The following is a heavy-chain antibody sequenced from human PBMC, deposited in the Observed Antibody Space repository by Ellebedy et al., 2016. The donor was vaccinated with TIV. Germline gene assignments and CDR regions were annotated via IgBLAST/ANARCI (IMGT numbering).Heavy chain of an antibody. D-gene: IGHD6-19*01. CDR2: ISSTATYI. CDR1: GFTFSNFA. CDR3: ARDSFTGFSSSYSFDF. V-gene: IGHV3-21*04. Sequence: GESLKISCAASGFTFSNFAMTWVRQAPGKGLEWVSSISSTATYIYYADSVKGRFTISRDNSKNTLYLQMNSLRSDDTAVYYCARDSFTGFSSSYSFDFWGQGTLVTVPS. J-gene: IGHJ4*02.